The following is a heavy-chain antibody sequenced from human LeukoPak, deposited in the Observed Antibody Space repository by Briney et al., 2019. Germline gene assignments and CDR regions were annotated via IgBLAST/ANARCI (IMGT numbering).Heavy chain of an antibody. CDR3: ARDRRYDFWSGIYYYYMDV. Sequence: PGGSLRLSCAVSGFTFSRYWMSWGRRAPGRGRGWVANIKQDGSEKYYVDSVKGRFTISRDNAKNSLYLQMNSLRDEDTAVYYCARDRRYDFWSGIYYYYMDVWGKGTTVTVSS. V-gene: IGHV3-7*01. J-gene: IGHJ6*03. CDR1: GFTFSRYW. D-gene: IGHD3-3*01. CDR2: IKQDGSEK.